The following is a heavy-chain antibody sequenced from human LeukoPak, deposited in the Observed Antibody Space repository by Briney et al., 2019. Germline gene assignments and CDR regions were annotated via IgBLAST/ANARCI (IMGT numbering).Heavy chain of an antibody. CDR3: ARSPGYYGMDV. J-gene: IGHJ6*02. Sequence: GGSLRLSCATSGFTFSSYAMNWVRQAPGKGLEWVSIIYSGGRTDYADSVKGRFTISRDNSKNTLYLQMNSLRAEDTAVYYCARSPGYYGMDVWGQGTTVTVSS. CDR1: GFTFSSYA. V-gene: IGHV3-53*01. CDR2: IYSGGRT. D-gene: IGHD2-15*01.